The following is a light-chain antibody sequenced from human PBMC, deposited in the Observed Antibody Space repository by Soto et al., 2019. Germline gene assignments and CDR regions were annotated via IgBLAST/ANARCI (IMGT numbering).Light chain of an antibody. CDR2: GAS. Sequence: EVVLTQSPGTLSLSPGERATLSCRASQSVSATYIAWYQQKSGQAPRLLLYGASSRATGIPDRFSGSGSGTDFTLTISRLEPEDFAVYYCQQYGSSGTFGQGTKVDIK. CDR3: QQYGSSGT. V-gene: IGKV3-20*01. CDR1: QSVSATY. J-gene: IGKJ1*01.